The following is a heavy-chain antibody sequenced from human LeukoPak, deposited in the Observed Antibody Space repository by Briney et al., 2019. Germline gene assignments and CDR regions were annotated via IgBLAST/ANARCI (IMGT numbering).Heavy chain of an antibody. CDR2: IIPIVGIT. CDR3: AGPRQLYTTVVTEFDY. CDR1: GGTFSNYA. V-gene: IGHV1-69*04. J-gene: IGHJ4*02. D-gene: IGHD4-23*01. Sequence: SVKVSCKASGGTFSNYAISWVRQAPGQGLEWMGRIIPIVGITNYARKFQGRLTITADKSTSTAYMELSSLRSDDTAVYYCAGPRQLYTTVVTEFDYWGQGTLVTVSS.